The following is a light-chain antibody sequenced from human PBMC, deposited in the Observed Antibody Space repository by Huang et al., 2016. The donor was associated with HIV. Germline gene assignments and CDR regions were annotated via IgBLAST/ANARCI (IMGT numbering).Light chain of an antibody. Sequence: EVVLTQSPSTLSVFTGDKVTLSCRASQNIKNYLAWYQQRPGQPPRLLIYDASNRPADLSSRFSGSGSWTDFSLTINGLESEDFAIYYCQQRANRPTFGGGT. CDR2: DAS. V-gene: IGKV3-11*01. CDR3: QQRANRPT. J-gene: IGKJ4*01. CDR1: QNIKNY.